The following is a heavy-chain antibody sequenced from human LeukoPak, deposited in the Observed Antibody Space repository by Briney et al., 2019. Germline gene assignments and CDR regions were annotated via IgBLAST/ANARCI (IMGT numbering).Heavy chain of an antibody. CDR3: AKGRSSTTSLAAFDI. J-gene: IGHJ3*02. CDR2: IWYDGSNK. D-gene: IGHD2-2*01. V-gene: IGHV3-30*02. CDR1: GFTFSSYG. Sequence: PGGSLRLSCAASGFTFSSYGMHWVRQAPGKGLEWVAVIWYDGSNKYYADSVKGRFTISRDNSKNTVYVQMNSLRPEDTAVYFCAKGRSSTTSLAAFDIWGQGTVVTVSS.